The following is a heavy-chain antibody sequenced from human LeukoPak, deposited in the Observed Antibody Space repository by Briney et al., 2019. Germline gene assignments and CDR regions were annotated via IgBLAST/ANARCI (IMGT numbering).Heavy chain of an antibody. CDR2: IKQDGSQK. CDR3: AKDDNSWSLDY. CDR1: GFTFSHYW. V-gene: IGHV3-7*01. J-gene: IGHJ4*02. Sequence: PGGSLRLSCAASGFTFSHYWMSWVRQAPGEGLERVASIKQDGSQKYYGDSVKGRFTISRDNAKNSLYLQMNSLRAEDTAFYYCAKDDNSWSLDYWGQGTLVTVSS. D-gene: IGHD6-13*01.